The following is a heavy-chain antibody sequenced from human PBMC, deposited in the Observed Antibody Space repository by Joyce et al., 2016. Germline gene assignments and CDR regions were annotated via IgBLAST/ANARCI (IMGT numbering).Heavy chain of an antibody. D-gene: IGHD3-10*01. J-gene: IGHJ6*03. CDR3: ARLTGIRRIMGFYIDV. CDR1: GYIFTTDW. Sequence: EVQLVQSGAEVKKPGESLKIPCEASGYIFTTDWIDWVRQMPGKGLEWMRIMYPGDSDTRYSPSFQGQVTISAEKSVSTTYLQWNSLKASDSAIYYCARLTGIRRIMGFYIDVWGKGTPVTVSS. V-gene: IGHV5-51*01. CDR2: MYPGDSDT.